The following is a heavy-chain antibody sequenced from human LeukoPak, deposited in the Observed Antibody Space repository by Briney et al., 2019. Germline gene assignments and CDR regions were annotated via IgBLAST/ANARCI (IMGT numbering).Heavy chain of an antibody. CDR2: IYSDNT. CDR3: ASRAGAYSHPYDY. J-gene: IGHJ4*02. D-gene: IGHD4/OR15-4a*01. CDR1: GFTFSSNS. V-gene: IGHV3-53*01. Sequence: GGSLRLSCTVSGFTFSSNSMSWVRQAPGKGLEWVSFIYSDNTHYSYAVKGQFTISRDNSNNTLYLQMKSLRPEDTAVYYCASRAGAYSHPYDYWGQGTLVTVSS.